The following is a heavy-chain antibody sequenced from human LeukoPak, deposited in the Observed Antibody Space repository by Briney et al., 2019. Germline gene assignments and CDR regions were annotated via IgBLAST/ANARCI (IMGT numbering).Heavy chain of an antibody. Sequence: ASVKVSCKASGYTFTSYHINWVRQATGQGLEWMGWMNPNSGNTGYAQKFQGRVTMTRNTSISTAYMELSSLRSEDTAVYYCARGGRATKRGPPFLGYWGQGTLVTVSS. CDR2: MNPNSGNT. CDR1: GYTFTSYH. D-gene: IGHD1-14*01. J-gene: IGHJ4*02. V-gene: IGHV1-8*01. CDR3: ARGGRATKRGPPFLGY.